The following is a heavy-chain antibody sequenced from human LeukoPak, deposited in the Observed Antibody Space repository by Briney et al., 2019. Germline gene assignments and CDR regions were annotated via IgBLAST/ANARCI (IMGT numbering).Heavy chain of an antibody. Sequence: PGGSLRLSCAASGFTFSSYAMSWIRQAPAQRLDWVSAISDGGEDTYYPDSVKGRFTISRDNSKNTLYLQMSSLRAEDTAIYYCAKPRAMTTGVGRYFDLWGRGTLVTVSS. V-gene: IGHV3-23*01. J-gene: IGHJ2*01. D-gene: IGHD1-1*01. CDR1: GFTFSSYA. CDR2: ISDGGEDT. CDR3: AKPRAMTTGVGRYFDL.